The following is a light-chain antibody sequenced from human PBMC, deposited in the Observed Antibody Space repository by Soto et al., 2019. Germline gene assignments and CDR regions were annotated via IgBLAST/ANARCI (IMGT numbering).Light chain of an antibody. Sequence: EIVMTQSPATLSVSPGERATLSCRASQSVSSNLGWYQQKPGQAPRLLIYGADTRATGIPARFSGSGSGTEFTLTISSLQSEDFAVYYCQQYYSTPFTFGPGTKVDIK. CDR1: QSVSSN. V-gene: IGKV3-15*01. CDR3: QQYYSTPFT. J-gene: IGKJ3*01. CDR2: GAD.